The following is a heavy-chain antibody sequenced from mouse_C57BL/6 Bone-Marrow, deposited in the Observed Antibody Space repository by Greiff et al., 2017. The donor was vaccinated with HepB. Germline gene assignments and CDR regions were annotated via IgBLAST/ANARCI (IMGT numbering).Heavy chain of an antibody. CDR3: AREKGFAY. J-gene: IGHJ3*01. CDR2: ISYDGSN. V-gene: IGHV3-6*01. CDR1: GYSITSGYY. Sequence: EVKLEESGPGLVKPSQSLSLTCSVPGYSITSGYYWNWIRQFPGNKLEWMGYISYDGSNNYNPSLKNRISITRDTSKNQFFLKLNSVTTEDTATYYCAREKGFAYWGQGTLVTVSA.